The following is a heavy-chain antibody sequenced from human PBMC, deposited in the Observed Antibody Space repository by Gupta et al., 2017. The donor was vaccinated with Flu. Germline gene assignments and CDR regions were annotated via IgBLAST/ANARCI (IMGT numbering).Heavy chain of an antibody. CDR1: GGIFNICA. Sequence: QVQLVQSGAEVNKPGSAVRVCCKASGGIFNICALSWERKAPRHVLEWMGGIIPNCGATNYAQKFQGRVTITADGSTSAAHMELSSLRSEDTALYYCVRGNLGVVPATPGDPGDYFYGLDVWGQGTAVTVSS. CDR3: VRGNLGVVPATPGDPGDYFYGLDV. D-gene: IGHD2-15*01. CDR2: IIPNCGAT. V-gene: IGHV1-69*01. J-gene: IGHJ6*02.